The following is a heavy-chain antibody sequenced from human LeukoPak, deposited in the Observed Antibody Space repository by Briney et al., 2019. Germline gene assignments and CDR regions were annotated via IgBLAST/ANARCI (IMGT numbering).Heavy chain of an antibody. J-gene: IGHJ4*02. CDR1: GGSFSGYY. CDR3: ATGPYYYDSSGYYY. CDR2: INHSGST. D-gene: IGHD3-22*01. V-gene: IGHV4-34*01. Sequence: SETLSLTCAVYGGSFSGYYWSWIRQPPGKGLEWIGEINHSGSTNYNPSLKSRVTISVDTSKNQFSLKLSSVTAADTAVYYCATGPYYYDSSGYYYWGQGTLVTVSS.